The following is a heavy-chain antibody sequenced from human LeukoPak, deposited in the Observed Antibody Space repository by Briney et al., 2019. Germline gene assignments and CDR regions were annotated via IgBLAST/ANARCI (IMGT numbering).Heavy chain of an antibody. J-gene: IGHJ4*02. D-gene: IGHD3-10*01. CDR3: ARDAHPYGSGSYLFDY. V-gene: IGHV1-69*05. CDR2: IIPIFGTA. Sequence: SVKVSCKASGGTFSSYGISWVRQAPGQGLEWMGRIIPIFGTANYAQKFQGRLTITTDESTSTAYMELSSLGSEDTAVYYCARDAHPYGSGSYLFDYWGQGTLVTVSS. CDR1: GGTFSSYG.